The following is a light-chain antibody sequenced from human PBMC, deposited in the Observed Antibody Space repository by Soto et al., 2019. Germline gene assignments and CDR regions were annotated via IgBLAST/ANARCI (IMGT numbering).Light chain of an antibody. CDR1: SSDVGGYNY. J-gene: IGLJ3*02. V-gene: IGLV2-14*01. CDR2: EVS. Sequence: QSALTQPASVSGSPGQSITISCTGTSSDVGGYNYVSWYQHHPGKAPKLMIYEVSKRPSGVSNRFSGSKSGNTASLTISGLQAEDEADYYCSSYTGSSTPVFGGGTTLTVL. CDR3: SSYTGSSTPV.